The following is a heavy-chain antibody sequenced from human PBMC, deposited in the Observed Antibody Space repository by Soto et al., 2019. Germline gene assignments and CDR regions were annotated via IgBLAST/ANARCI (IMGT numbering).Heavy chain of an antibody. CDR3: AKDRHYGSGTYSDSYLDY. CDR2: ISGSGGTT. V-gene: IGHV3-23*01. J-gene: IGHJ4*02. CDR1: GFTFNSYA. D-gene: IGHD3-10*01. Sequence: EVQLLESGGGLVQPGGSLRLSCGGSGFTFNSYAMTWVRQAPGKGLEWVSAISGSGGTTYYANSVKGRFTISRDQSKDTLYVQMNSLRAADTAIYYCAKDRHYGSGTYSDSYLDYWGQGALVTVSS.